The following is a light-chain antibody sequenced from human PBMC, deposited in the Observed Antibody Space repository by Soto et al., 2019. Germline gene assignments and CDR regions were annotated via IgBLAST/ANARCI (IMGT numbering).Light chain of an antibody. CDR2: EVS. V-gene: IGLV2-14*01. J-gene: IGLJ1*01. Sequence: QSALTQPASVSGSPGQSITISCSGTTSDVGGYNLVSWYQQHTAKAPKLMIYEVSNRPSGVSNRFSGSKSGNTASLTISGLQAEDEADYYCSSYTSSTPYVFGTGTKVTVL. CDR1: TSDVGGYNL. CDR3: SSYTSSTPYV.